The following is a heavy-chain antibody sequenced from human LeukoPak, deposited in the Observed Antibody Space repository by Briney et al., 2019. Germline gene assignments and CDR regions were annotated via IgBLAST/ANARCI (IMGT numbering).Heavy chain of an antibody. V-gene: IGHV1-69*05. CDR1: GGTFSSYA. J-gene: IGHJ4*02. Sequence: ASGKVSCKASGGTFSSYAISWVRQAPGQGLEWMGGIIPIFGTANYAQKFQGRVTITTDESTSTAYMELSSLRSEDTAVYYCARGPIVVVPAAKYYFDYWGQGTLVTVSS. D-gene: IGHD2-2*01. CDR2: IIPIFGTA. CDR3: ARGPIVVVPAAKYYFDY.